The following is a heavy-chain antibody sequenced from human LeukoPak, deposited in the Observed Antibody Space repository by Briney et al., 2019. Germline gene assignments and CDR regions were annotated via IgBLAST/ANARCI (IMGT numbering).Heavy chain of an antibody. J-gene: IGHJ6*03. CDR3: ARHPRRSYYYDSSGFYFHYYFHMDV. CDR1: GGSFSGYY. D-gene: IGHD3-22*01. Sequence: SETLSLTCAVYGGSFSGYYWSWIRQPPGKGLEWIGEINHSGSTNYNPSLKSRVTISVDTSKAHLSLGLRSVTAADTAVYYCARHPRRSYYYDSSGFYFHYYFHMDVWGKGTTVTISS. CDR2: INHSGST. V-gene: IGHV4-34*01.